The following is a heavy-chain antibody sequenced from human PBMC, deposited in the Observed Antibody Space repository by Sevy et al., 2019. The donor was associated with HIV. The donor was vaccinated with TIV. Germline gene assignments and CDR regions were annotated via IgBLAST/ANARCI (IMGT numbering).Heavy chain of an antibody. CDR3: ARDSTSSGYYSNIDY. CDR2: ISYDGSNK. V-gene: IGHV3-30-3*01. CDR1: GFTFSSYA. J-gene: IGHJ4*02. Sequence: GGSLRLSCAASGFTFSSYAMHWVRQAPGKGLEWVAVISYDGSNKYYADSVKGRLTISRDNSKNTLYLQINSLRAEDTAGYYCARDSTSSGYYSNIDYWGQGTLVTVSS. D-gene: IGHD3-22*01.